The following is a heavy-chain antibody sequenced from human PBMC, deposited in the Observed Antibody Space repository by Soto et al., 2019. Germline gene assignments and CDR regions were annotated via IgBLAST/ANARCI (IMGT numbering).Heavy chain of an antibody. Sequence: SATLSLPCTVSGGYVSSGSYYWSWIRQPPGKGLEWIGEINHSGSTNYNPSLKSRVTISVDTSKNQFSLKLRSLAAADTAVYYCARASRAAAGGEWLDPWGQGTLDTVFS. D-gene: IGHD6-13*01. CDR1: GGYVSSGSYY. J-gene: IGHJ5*02. CDR3: ARASRAAAGGEWLDP. CDR2: INHSGST. V-gene: IGHV4-61*01.